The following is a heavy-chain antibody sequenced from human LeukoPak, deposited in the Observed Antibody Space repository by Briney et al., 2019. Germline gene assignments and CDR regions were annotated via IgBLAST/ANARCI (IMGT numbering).Heavy chain of an antibody. CDR3: ASVETYYYGSGSQNFDY. V-gene: IGHV3-11*04. CDR2: ISSIGSTI. CDR1: GFTFSDYH. D-gene: IGHD3-10*01. Sequence: DPGGSLRLSCAASGFTFSDYHMNWIRQAPGKGLEWVSHISSIGSTIYYADSVKGRFTISRDNAKNSLYLQMNSLRAEDTAVYYCASVETYYYGSGSQNFDYWGQGTLVTVSS. J-gene: IGHJ4*02.